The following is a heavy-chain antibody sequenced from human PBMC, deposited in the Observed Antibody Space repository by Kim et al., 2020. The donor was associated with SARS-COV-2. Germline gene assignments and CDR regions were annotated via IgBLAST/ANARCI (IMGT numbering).Heavy chain of an antibody. CDR1: GFTFSNAW. Sequence: GGSLRLSCAASGFTFSNAWMSWVRQAPGKGLEWVGRIKSKTDGGTTDYAAPVKGRFTISRDDSKNTLYLQMNSLKTEDTAVYYCTTDTTGLSSYYYYGMDVWGQGTTVTVSS. D-gene: IGHD3-9*01. CDR3: TTDTTGLSSYYYYGMDV. CDR2: IKSKTDGGTT. V-gene: IGHV3-15*01. J-gene: IGHJ6*02.